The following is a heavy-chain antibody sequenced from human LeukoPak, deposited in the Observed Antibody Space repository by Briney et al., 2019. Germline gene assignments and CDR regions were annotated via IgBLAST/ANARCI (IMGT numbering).Heavy chain of an antibody. D-gene: IGHD4-17*01. Sequence: GGYLRLSCAASGFTFSSYAMSWVRQAPGKGLEWVSGINWNGGSTGYADSVKGRFTISRDNAENSLYLQMNSLRAEDTALYYCARARMHYADAFDIWGQGTMVTVSS. CDR2: INWNGGST. J-gene: IGHJ3*02. CDR3: ARARMHYADAFDI. CDR1: GFTFSSYA. V-gene: IGHV3-20*04.